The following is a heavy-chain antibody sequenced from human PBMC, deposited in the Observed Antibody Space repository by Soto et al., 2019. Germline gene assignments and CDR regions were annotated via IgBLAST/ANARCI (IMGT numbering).Heavy chain of an antibody. Sequence: QVQLVESGGGVVQPGRSLRLSCAASGFTFSSYAMHWVRQAPGKGLEWVAVISYDGSNKYYADSVKGRFTISRDNSKNTLYLQMNSLRAEDTAVYYCARVHMYYYDSSFDYWGQGTLVTVSS. CDR3: ARVHMYYYDSSFDY. V-gene: IGHV3-30-3*01. J-gene: IGHJ4*02. D-gene: IGHD3-22*01. CDR2: ISYDGSNK. CDR1: GFTFSSYA.